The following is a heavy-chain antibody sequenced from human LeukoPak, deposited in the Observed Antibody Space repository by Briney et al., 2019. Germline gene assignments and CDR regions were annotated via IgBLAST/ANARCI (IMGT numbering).Heavy chain of an antibody. CDR2: ISSSSSYT. CDR3: AKDSSPNSSGWYGYFDL. Sequence: GGSLRLSCAASGFIFSDYYMSWIRQAPGKGLEWVSYISSSSSYTNYADSVKGRFTISRDNAKKSLYLQMNSLRAEDTAVYYCAKDSSPNSSGWYGYFDLWGRGTLVTVSS. CDR1: GFIFSDYY. J-gene: IGHJ2*01. D-gene: IGHD6-19*01. V-gene: IGHV3-11*06.